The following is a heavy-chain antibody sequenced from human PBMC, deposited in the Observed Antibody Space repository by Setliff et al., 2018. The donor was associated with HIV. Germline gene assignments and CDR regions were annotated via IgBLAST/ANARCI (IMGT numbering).Heavy chain of an antibody. D-gene: IGHD6-13*01. CDR2: IHPVDSDT. V-gene: IGHV5-51*01. J-gene: IGHJ3*02. Sequence: PGESLKISCKSSGYSFTSNWIGWVRQIPGKGLEWMGIIHPVDSDTRYSPSFQGQVTISADKYISTAYLQWSTLKASDTAIYYCARHRHTAAGTLDAFDIWGQGTVVTVSS. CDR3: ARHRHTAAGTLDAFDI. CDR1: GYSFTSNW.